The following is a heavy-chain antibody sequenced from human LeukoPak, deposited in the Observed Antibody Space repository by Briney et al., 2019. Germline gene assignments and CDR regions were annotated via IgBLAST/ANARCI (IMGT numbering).Heavy chain of an antibody. D-gene: IGHD2-21*02. CDR1: GFTFSSYA. CDR3: VREDTPATANY. Sequence: GGSLRLSCAASGFTFSSYAMSWVRQAPGKGLEWVSAISGGGDITYYTDSVTGRFTISRDNSKDTLFLQMHSLRPGDTAVYYCVREDTPATANYWGQGTLVTISS. V-gene: IGHV3-23*01. CDR2: ISGGGDIT. J-gene: IGHJ4*02.